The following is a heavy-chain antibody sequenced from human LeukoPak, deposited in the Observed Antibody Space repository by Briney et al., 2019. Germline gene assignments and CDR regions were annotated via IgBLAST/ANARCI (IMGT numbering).Heavy chain of an antibody. Sequence: GGSLRLSCAASGVTFSSYAMSGVRQPPGKGLEWVSAISGIGGSTYYADSVKGRFTISRDNSKNTLYLQLNILSAEDTAVHYCARSRGVVADNRGFDYWRQGTMATVPS. CDR1: GVTFSSYA. J-gene: IGHJ4*02. CDR3: ARSRGVVADNRGFDY. CDR2: ISGIGGST. D-gene: IGHD3-10*01. V-gene: IGHV3-23*01.